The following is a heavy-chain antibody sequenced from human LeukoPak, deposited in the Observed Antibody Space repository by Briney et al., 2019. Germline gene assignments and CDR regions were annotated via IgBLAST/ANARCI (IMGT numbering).Heavy chain of an antibody. J-gene: IGHJ3*01. D-gene: IGHD5/OR15-5a*01. CDR1: GGTFSSYA. CDR2: FIPIFGTA. V-gene: IGHV1-69*05. CDR3: AGGISSFYRRSEGALTL. Sequence: SVKVCCKASGGTFSSYAISWVRQGPGQGLEWMGVFIPIFGTANYAQKFQGRVTITTDESKSTAYMELSSLRSEDTAVYYCAGGISSFYRRSEGALTLWGQGTMVTVSS.